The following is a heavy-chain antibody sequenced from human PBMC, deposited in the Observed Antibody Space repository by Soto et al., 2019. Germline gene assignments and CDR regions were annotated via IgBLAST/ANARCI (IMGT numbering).Heavy chain of an antibody. J-gene: IGHJ6*02. Sequence: GGSLRLSCAASGFTFSSYWMSWVRQAPGKGLEWVANIKQDGSEKYYVDSVKGRFTISRDNAKNSLYLQMNSLRAEDTAVYYCSIDGSESHYNYYYVMDVWGQGTTVTVSS. CDR3: SIDGSESHYNYYYVMDV. V-gene: IGHV3-7*01. CDR2: IKQDGSEK. CDR1: GFTFSSYW. D-gene: IGHD3-10*01.